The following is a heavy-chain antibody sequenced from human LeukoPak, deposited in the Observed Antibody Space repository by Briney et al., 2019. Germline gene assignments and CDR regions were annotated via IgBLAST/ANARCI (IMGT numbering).Heavy chain of an antibody. CDR3: ARHYYGSGSITYFDY. CDR2: INHSGST. D-gene: IGHD3-10*01. CDR1: GGSFSGYY. Sequence: SETLSLTCAVYGGSFSGYYWSWIRQPPGKGLEWIGEINHSGSTNYNPSLKSRVTISVDTSKNQFSLKLSSVTAADTAVYYCARHYYGSGSITYFDYWGQGTLVTVSS. J-gene: IGHJ4*02. V-gene: IGHV4-34*01.